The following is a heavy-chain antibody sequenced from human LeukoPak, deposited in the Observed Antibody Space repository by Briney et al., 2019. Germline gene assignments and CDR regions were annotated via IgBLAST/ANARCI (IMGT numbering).Heavy chain of an antibody. CDR3: ARVRVDSSGRAFDI. Sequence: GASVKVSCKASGYTFTNYGISWVRQAPGQGLEWMGWISAYNGNTNYAQNVQGRVTMTTDTSTSTAYMELRSLRSDDTAVYYCARVRVDSSGRAFDIWGQGTMVTVSS. J-gene: IGHJ3*02. CDR1: GYTFTNYG. V-gene: IGHV1-18*01. CDR2: ISAYNGNT. D-gene: IGHD3-22*01.